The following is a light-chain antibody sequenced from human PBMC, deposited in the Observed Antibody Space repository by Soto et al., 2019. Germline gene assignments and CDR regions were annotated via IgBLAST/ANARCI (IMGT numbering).Light chain of an antibody. V-gene: IGKV3-11*01. J-gene: IGKJ5*01. CDR1: QSVSSY. Sequence: EIVLTQSPATLSLSPGERATLSCRASQSVSSYLAWYQQKPGQAPRLLIYDASNRATGIPARFSGSGSGTDFPLTISCLEPEDFAVYYCQPRSNWPTFGQGTRLEIK. CDR2: DAS. CDR3: QPRSNWPT.